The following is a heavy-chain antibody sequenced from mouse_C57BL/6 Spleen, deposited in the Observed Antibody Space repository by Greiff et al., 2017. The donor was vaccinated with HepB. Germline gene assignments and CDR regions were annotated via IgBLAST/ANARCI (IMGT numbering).Heavy chain of an antibody. V-gene: IGHV1-72*01. CDR1: GYTFTSYW. Sequence: VQLQQPGAELVKPGASVKLSCKASGYTFTSYWMHWVKQRPGRVLEWIGRIDPNSGGTKYNEKFKSKATLTVDKPSSTAYMQLSSLTSEDSAVYYCARVGYYGSSFDYWGQGTTLTVSS. CDR3: ARVGYYGSSFDY. J-gene: IGHJ2*01. CDR2: IDPNSGGT. D-gene: IGHD1-1*01.